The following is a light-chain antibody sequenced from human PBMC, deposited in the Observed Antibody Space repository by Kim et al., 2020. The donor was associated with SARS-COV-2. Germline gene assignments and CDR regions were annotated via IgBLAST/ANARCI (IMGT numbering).Light chain of an antibody. CDR2: KAS. V-gene: IGKV1-5*03. CDR1: QNINNW. J-gene: IGKJ4*01. CDR3: QQYDSYPLT. Sequence: DIQMTQSPSTLSASVGERVTITCRASQNINNWLAWYQQKPGKAPNLLIYKASSLESGVPSKFSGSGSGTEFTLTISSLQPDDFATYYCQQYDSYPLTFGGGTKVDIK.